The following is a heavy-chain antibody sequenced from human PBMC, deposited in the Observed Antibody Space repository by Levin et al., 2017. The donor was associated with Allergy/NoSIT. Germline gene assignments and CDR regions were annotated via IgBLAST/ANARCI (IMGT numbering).Heavy chain of an antibody. D-gene: IGHD2-15*01. CDR2: IWYDGSTK. CDR3: ASLPLDYCTDGGCYSGYFHH. CDR1: GFTFSSYG. Sequence: GESLKISCAASGFTFSSYGMHWVRQAPGKGLEWVAVIWYDGSTKYYADSVKGRFTISRDNSKNTLYLLMNSLRAEDTAVYYCASLPLDYCTDGGCYSGYFHHWGQGTLVTVSS. V-gene: IGHV3-33*01. J-gene: IGHJ1*01.